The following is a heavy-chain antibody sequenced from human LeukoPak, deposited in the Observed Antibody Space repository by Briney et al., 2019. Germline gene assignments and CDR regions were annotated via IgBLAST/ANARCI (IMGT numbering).Heavy chain of an antibody. D-gene: IGHD2-21*02. CDR3: ARGSCGGDCYASDY. J-gene: IGHJ4*02. Sequence: APVKVSCKASGCTFTGYYMHWVRQAPGQGLEWMGWINPNSGGTNYAQKFQGRVTMTRDASISTAYMELSRLRSDDTAVYYCARGSCGGDCYASDYWGQGTLVTVSS. CDR2: INPNSGGT. CDR1: GCTFTGYY. V-gene: IGHV1-2*02.